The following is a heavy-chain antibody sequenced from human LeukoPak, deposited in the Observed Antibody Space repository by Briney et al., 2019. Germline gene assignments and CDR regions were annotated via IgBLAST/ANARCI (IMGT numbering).Heavy chain of an antibody. D-gene: IGHD3-16*02. V-gene: IGHV3-21*01. Sequence: PGGSLRLSCAASGFTFSSYSMTWVRQAPGKGLEWVSSISSSSSYIYYADSVKGRFTISRDNAKNSLYLQMNSLRAEDTAVYYCARVMSLWGSYRSSDYWGQGTLVTVSS. J-gene: IGHJ4*02. CDR2: ISSSSSYI. CDR1: GFTFSSYS. CDR3: ARVMSLWGSYRSSDY.